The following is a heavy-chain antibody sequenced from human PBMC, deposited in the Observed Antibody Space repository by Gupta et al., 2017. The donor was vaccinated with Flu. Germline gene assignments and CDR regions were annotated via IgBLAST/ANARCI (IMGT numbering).Heavy chain of an antibody. D-gene: IGHD2-2*02. CDR1: GYTFTAYY. CDR2: INPHSGST. V-gene: IGHV1-2*06. J-gene: IGHJ5*02. Sequence: QVQLVQSGAEVKKPGASVKVSSQASGYTFTAYYIHWVRQAPGQGLEWMGRINPHSGSTNYEQKFQGRVTVTMDTSISTAYMDLSRLRSDDTAVYYCAREKFCSTVSCYRWFDPWGQGTLVTVSS. CDR3: AREKFCSTVSCYRWFDP.